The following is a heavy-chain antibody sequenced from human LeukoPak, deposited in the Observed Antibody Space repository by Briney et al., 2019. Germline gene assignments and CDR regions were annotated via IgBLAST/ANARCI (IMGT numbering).Heavy chain of an antibody. CDR1: GYTFTDYY. V-gene: IGHV1-69-2*01. J-gene: IGHJ5*02. Sequence: ASVKVSCKFSGYTFTDYYMHWVQQAPGKGLEWMGLVDPEDGETIYAEKFRGRVTITADTSTDTAYMELSSLRSEDTAVYYCATNPRYCSSTSCYFPWGQGTLVTVSS. CDR2: VDPEDGET. D-gene: IGHD2-2*01. CDR3: ATNPRYCSSTSCYFP.